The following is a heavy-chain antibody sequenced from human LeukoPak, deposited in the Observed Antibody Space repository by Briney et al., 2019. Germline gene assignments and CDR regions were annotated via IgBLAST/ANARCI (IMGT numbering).Heavy chain of an antibody. CDR1: GFTFSNYD. CDR2: ISGSGGST. V-gene: IGHV3-23*01. D-gene: IGHD3-3*01. Sequence: AGGSLRLSCEASGFTFSNYDMIWVRQAPGKGLEWVSIISGSGGSTYYGDSVKGRFTISRDNSKNTLYLQMNSLRAEDTAVYYCARGQAIFGAVWGQGTTVTVSS. J-gene: IGHJ6*02. CDR3: ARGQAIFGAV.